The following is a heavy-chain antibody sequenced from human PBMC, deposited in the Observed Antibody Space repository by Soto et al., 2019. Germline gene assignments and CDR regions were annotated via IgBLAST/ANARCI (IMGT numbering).Heavy chain of an antibody. J-gene: IGHJ5*02. CDR2: IYYSGST. CDR1: GGSISSGDYY. Sequence: QVQLQESGPGLVKPSQTLSLTCTVSGGSISSGDYYWSWIRQPPGKGLEWIGYIYYSGSTYYNPSHKSRVTISVDTSKNQYSLKLSSVTAADTAVYYCAREVCSGGSCYSTEENWFDPWGQGTLVTVSS. D-gene: IGHD2-15*01. CDR3: AREVCSGGSCYSTEENWFDP. V-gene: IGHV4-30-4*01.